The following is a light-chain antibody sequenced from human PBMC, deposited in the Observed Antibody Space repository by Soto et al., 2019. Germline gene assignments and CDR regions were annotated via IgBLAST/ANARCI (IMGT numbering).Light chain of an antibody. CDR1: QHVDRY. CDR2: DAS. J-gene: IGKJ4*01. V-gene: IGKV3-11*01. CDR3: XQRKDWPPLT. Sequence: ENVLTQSPATLSLSPGERATLSCRASQHVDRYLAWYQQQPGQAPRLLIYDASNRATGIPARFSGSRSGIXXXXXXXXXXXXXFXVXXCXQRKDWPPLTFGGGTKVEIK.